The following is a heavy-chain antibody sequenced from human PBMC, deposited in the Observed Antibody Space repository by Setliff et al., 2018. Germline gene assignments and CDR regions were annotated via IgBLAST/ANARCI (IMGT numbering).Heavy chain of an antibody. J-gene: IGHJ6*03. CDR1: GFTFSRFW. D-gene: IGHD3-3*01. CDR2: IKEDGSEK. CDR3: ARNVNPFWSTHYHDFYHMDI. Sequence: LSCVASGFTFSRFWMSWVRQAPGKGLEWVANIKEDGSEKYYAKSVLGRFTVSKDAHRNVLFAQMNNLRPEDMAVYHCARNVNPFWSTHYHDFYHMDIWGKGTTVTVSS. V-gene: IGHV3-7*01.